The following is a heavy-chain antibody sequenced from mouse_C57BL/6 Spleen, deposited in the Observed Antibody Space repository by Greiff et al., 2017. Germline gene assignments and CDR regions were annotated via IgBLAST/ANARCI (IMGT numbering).Heavy chain of an antibody. V-gene: IGHV1-55*01. Sequence: QVQLQQPGAELVKPGASVKMSCKASGYTFTSYWITWVKQRPGQGLEWIGDIYPGSGSTNYNEKFKSKATLTVDTSSSTAYMQLSSLTSEDSAVYYCARWPYYEYDESAMDYWGQGTSVTVSS. D-gene: IGHD2-4*01. CDR1: GYTFTSYW. CDR2: IYPGSGST. J-gene: IGHJ4*01. CDR3: ARWPYYEYDESAMDY.